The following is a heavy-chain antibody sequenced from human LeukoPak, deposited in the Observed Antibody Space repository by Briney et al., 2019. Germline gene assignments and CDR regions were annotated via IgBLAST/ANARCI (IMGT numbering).Heavy chain of an antibody. CDR2: IYYSGST. CDR1: GGSISSTTYY. CDR3: AREVSGGTYPLFNY. D-gene: IGHD1-26*01. J-gene: IGHJ4*02. Sequence: SETLSLTCTVSGGSISSTTYYWGWIRQPPGKGLEWIGSIYYSGSTYYNPSLKSRVTMSVDTSKNQFSLKLSSVTAADTAVYYCAREVSGGTYPLFNYWGQGTLVTVSS. V-gene: IGHV4-39*07.